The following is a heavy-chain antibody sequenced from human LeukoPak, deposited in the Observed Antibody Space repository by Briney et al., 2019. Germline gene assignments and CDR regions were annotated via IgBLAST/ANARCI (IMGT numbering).Heavy chain of an antibody. CDR1: GFAFDKYA. J-gene: IGHJ4*02. Sequence: GGSLRLSCSAFGFAFDKYAMNWVRQAPEKGLEWVSTIDSDSARTYYADSVNGRFTISRDNHKNILYLQMNSLRAEDTAVYYCARRYFDYWGQGILVTVSS. CDR2: IDSDSART. CDR3: ARRYFDY. V-gene: IGHV3-23*01.